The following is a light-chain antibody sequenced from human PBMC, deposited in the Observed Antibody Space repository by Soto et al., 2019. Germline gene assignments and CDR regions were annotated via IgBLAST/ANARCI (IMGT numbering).Light chain of an antibody. J-gene: IGKJ1*01. CDR2: SAS. CDR1: QSISTY. Sequence: DIQMTQSPSSVSASVGDRVTITCRASQSISTYLNWYEQKPGKAPKLLIYSASRLQSAVPSRFSGRRSGTDFTLTISSLQPEDFETYYCQQSYSSPPTFGQGTKVDIX. V-gene: IGKV1-39*01. CDR3: QQSYSSPPT.